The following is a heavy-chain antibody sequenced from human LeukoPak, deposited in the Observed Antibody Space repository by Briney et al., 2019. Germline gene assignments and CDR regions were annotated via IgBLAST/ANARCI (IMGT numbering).Heavy chain of an antibody. CDR2: ISSSSSTI. J-gene: IGHJ4*02. Sequence: GGSLRLSCAASGFTFSTYSMNWVRQAPWKGLEWVSYISSSSSTIYYADSVKGRFTISRDNAKNSLYLQMNSLRAGDTAVYYCARVPMWNYYDSVGWGQGTLVTVSS. D-gene: IGHD3-22*01. CDR3: ARVPMWNYYDSVG. V-gene: IGHV3-48*04. CDR1: GFTFSTYS.